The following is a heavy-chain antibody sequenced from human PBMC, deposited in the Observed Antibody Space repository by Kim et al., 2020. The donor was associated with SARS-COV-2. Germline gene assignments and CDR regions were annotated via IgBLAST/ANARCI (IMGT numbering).Heavy chain of an antibody. CDR2: INPSGGST. CDR3: AREAAYCGGDCYSVGAGP. CDR1: GYTFTSYY. V-gene: IGHV1-46*01. J-gene: IGHJ5*02. Sequence: ASVKVSCKASGYTFTSYYMHWVRQAPGQGLEWMGIINPSGGSTSYAQKFQGRVTMTRDTSTSTVYMELSSLRSEDTAVYYCAREAAYCGGDCYSVGAGPWGQGTLVTVSS. D-gene: IGHD2-21*02.